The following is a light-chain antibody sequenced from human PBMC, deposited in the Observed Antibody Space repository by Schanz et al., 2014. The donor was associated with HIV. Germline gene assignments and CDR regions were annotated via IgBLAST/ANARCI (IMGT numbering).Light chain of an antibody. J-gene: IGLJ2*01. CDR1: SSDVGSYNG. CDR3: ISYTSSSTLV. CDR2: EVS. V-gene: IGLV2-18*02. Sequence: QSALTQPPSVSGSPGQSVTISCTGTSSDVGSYNGVSWYQQPPGTAPKLMIYEVSNRPSGVPDRFSGSKSGNTASLTISGLQAEDEADYYCISYTSSSTLVFGGGTKLTVL.